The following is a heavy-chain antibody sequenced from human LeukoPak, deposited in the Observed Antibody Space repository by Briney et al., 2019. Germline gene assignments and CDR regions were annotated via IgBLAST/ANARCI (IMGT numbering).Heavy chain of an antibody. CDR2: IKEDGSVK. V-gene: IGHV3-7*03. Sequence: GGSLRLSCVASGFTFSGHWMNWVRQAPGKGLEWVASIKEDGSVKAYVDSVKGRFTISRDNAKNSLSLQMNSLRTEDTALYYCATARRGGSGSYDYWGQGTLVTVSS. CDR3: ATARRGGSGSYDY. D-gene: IGHD1-26*01. CDR1: GFTFSGHW. J-gene: IGHJ4*02.